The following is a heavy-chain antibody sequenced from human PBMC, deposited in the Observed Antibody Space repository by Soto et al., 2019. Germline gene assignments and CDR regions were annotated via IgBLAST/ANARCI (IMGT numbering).Heavy chain of an antibody. D-gene: IGHD3-10*01. CDR2: INPSGGST. CDR3: ARYGSGSYLPH. J-gene: IGHJ4*02. V-gene: IGHV1-46*01. Sequence: ASVKVSCKASGGTFSSYAISWVRQAPGQGLEWMGIINPSGGSTSYAQKFQGRVTMTRDTSTSTVYMELSSLRSEDTAVYYCARYGSGSYLPHWGQGTLVTVSS. CDR1: GGTFSSYA.